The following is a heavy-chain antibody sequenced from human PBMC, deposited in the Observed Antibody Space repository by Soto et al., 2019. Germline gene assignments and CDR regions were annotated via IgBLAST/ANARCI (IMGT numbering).Heavy chain of an antibody. V-gene: IGHV3-23*01. Sequence: PGGSLRLSCAASGFTFSSYAMSWVRQAPGKGLEWVSAISGSGGSTYYADSVKGRFTISRDNPKNTLYLQMNSLRAEDTAVYYCARGSYSAPKPFDYWGQGTLVTVSS. CDR3: ARGSYSAPKPFDY. D-gene: IGHD1-26*01. J-gene: IGHJ4*02. CDR1: GFTFSSYA. CDR2: ISGSGGST.